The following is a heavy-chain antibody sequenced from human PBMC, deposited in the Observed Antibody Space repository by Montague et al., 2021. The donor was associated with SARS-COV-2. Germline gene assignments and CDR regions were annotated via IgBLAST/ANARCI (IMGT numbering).Heavy chain of an antibody. D-gene: IGHD2-15*01. CDR2: IYYSGST. Sequence: SETLSLTCTVSGGSISSYYWSWIRQPPGKGLGWIGYIYYSGSTNXXPSLKSRVTISVDTSKNQFSLKLSSVTAADTAVYYCARRGLGYCSGGSCPNAFDIWGQGTMVTVSS. CDR3: ARRGLGYCSGGSCPNAFDI. CDR1: GGSISSYY. J-gene: IGHJ3*02. V-gene: IGHV4-59*01.